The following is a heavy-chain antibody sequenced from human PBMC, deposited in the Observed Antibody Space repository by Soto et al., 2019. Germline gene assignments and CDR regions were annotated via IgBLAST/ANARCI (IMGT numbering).Heavy chain of an antibody. Sequence: QVQLQESGPGLVRPSETLSLTCSVSGGAITNDYWNWIRQTPVKGLEWIGYIYHTGSTSKNPPLKSPVPLSLATSKNQLTLNLTSVTAADTAIYYCARSVNRGYSYGYGHWGQGTLVTVST. CDR2: IYHTGST. CDR1: GGAITNDY. CDR3: ARSVNRGYSYGYGH. V-gene: IGHV4-59*01. D-gene: IGHD5-18*01. J-gene: IGHJ4*02.